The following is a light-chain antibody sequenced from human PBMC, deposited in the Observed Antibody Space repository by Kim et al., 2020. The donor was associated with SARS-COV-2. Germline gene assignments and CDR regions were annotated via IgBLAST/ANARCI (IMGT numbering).Light chain of an antibody. CDR2: GAS. V-gene: IGKV1-17*01. J-gene: IGKJ5*01. CDR1: QDIRND. Sequence: VALGDRDTITCRASQDIRNDLGWYKQKPGRAPKRLIYGASSLQSGVPSGFSGSGTGTEVTLTISSVQPEDFATYFCLQHSTYPITFGQGTRLEIK. CDR3: LQHSTYPIT.